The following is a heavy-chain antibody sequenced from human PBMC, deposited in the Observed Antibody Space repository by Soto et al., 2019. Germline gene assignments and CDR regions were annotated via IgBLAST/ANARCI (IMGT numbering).Heavy chain of an antibody. V-gene: IGHV3-7*01. J-gene: IGHJ3*02. CDR3: ARKRYCSSTSCYSYAFDI. Sequence: EVQLVESGGGLVQPGGSLRLSCAASGFTFSSYWMSWVRQAPGKGLEWVANIKQDGSEKYYVDSVKGRFTISRDNAKNSLYRQMNSLRAEDTAVYYCARKRYCSSTSCYSYAFDICGQGTMVTVSS. D-gene: IGHD2-2*01. CDR2: IKQDGSEK. CDR1: GFTFSSYW.